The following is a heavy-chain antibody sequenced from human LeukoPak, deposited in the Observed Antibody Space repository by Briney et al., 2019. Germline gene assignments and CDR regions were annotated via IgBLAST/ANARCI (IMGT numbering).Heavy chain of an antibody. Sequence: GASVKVSCKASGGTFSSYAISWVRQAPGQGLEWMGGIIPIFGTANYAQKFQGRVTITTDESTSTAYMELSSLRSEDTAVYYCARGPYYYGSGSYDYWGQGTLVTVSS. D-gene: IGHD3-10*01. J-gene: IGHJ4*02. CDR3: ARGPYYYGSGSYDY. CDR2: IIPIFGTA. CDR1: GGTFSSYA. V-gene: IGHV1-69*05.